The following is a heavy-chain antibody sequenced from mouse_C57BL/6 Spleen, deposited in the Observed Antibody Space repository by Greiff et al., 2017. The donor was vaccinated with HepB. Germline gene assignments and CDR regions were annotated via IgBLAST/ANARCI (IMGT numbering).Heavy chain of an antibody. Sequence: EVQRVESEGGLVQPGSSMKLSCTASGFTFSDYYMAWVRQVPEKGLEWVANINYDGSSTYYLDSLKSRFIISRDNAKNILYLQMSSLKSEDTATYYCAREEDHGFAYWGQGTLVTVSA. J-gene: IGHJ3*01. CDR3: AREEDHGFAY. CDR2: INYDGSST. V-gene: IGHV5-16*01. CDR1: GFTFSDYY.